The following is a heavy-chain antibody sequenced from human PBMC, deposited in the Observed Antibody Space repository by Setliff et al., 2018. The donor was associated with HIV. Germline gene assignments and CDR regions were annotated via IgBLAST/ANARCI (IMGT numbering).Heavy chain of an antibody. CDR3: ARSSLGTATHFDC. V-gene: IGHV3-30*03. CDR1: GFTFSSYG. Sequence: GGSLRLSCAASGFTFSSYGMHWVRQAPGKGLEWVAVTSSDGSNKYYADSVKGRFTISRDNSKNSLDLQMDYLRAGDTAVYYCARSSLGTATHFDCWGQGTLVTVSS. J-gene: IGHJ4*02. CDR2: TSSDGSNK. D-gene: IGHD2-15*01.